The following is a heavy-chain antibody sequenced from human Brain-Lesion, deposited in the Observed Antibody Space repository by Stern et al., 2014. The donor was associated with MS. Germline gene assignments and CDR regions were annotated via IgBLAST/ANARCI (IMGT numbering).Heavy chain of an antibody. V-gene: IGHV3-21*01. Sequence: EVQLVQSGGGLVKPGGSLRLSCEASGFTFNSYSMNWVRQAPGKGLEWVSSISVGTEYIYFADSVKGRFTISRDNAKNSLFLQMNTLRAEDTGVYYCARVDCSGTNCFYYYYGMDVWGQGTTVTVSS. CDR2: ISVGTEYI. CDR1: GFTFNSYS. CDR3: ARVDCSGTNCFYYYYGMDV. D-gene: IGHD2-2*01. J-gene: IGHJ6*02.